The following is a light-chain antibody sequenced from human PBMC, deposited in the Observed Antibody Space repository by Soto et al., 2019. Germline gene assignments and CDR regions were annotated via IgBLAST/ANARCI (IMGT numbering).Light chain of an antibody. CDR1: VSDVGSHNL. CDR3: CSFAGSNPFPYV. CDR2: EVI. Sequence: VLTQPASVSGSPGQSITISCTGTVSDVGSHNLVSWYQQHPGRAPKLIIYEVIKRPSGVSSRFSGSKSGNTASLTISGLQTDDEADYHCCSFAGSNPFPYVFETGTKVTVL. V-gene: IGLV2-23*02. J-gene: IGLJ1*01.